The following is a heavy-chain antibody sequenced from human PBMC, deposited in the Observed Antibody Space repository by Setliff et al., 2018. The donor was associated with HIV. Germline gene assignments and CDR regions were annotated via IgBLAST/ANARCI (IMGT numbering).Heavy chain of an antibody. CDR1: GGSFSGYY. CDR3: ARGGLGVVGAIDY. V-gene: IGHV4-34*01. D-gene: IGHD2-15*01. Sequence: SETLSLTCAVYGGSFSGYYWTWIRQPPGRGLEWIGEIIHSGGTNYNRSLKSRVTISVDTSKNQFSPNLSSVTAADTAVYYCARGGLGVVGAIDYWSQGTLVTVSS. J-gene: IGHJ4*02. CDR2: IIHSGGT.